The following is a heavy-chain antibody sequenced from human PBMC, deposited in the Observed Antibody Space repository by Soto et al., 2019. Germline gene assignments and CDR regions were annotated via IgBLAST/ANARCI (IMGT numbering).Heavy chain of an antibody. CDR1: GGSISSYY. CDR3: ARAVAYYYYGMDV. CDR2: IYYSGST. Sequence: SETLSLTCTVSGGSISSYYWSWIRQPPGKRLEWIGYIYYSGSTYYNPSLKSRVTISVDTSKNQFSLKLSSVTAADTAVYYCARAVAYYYYGMDVWGQGTTVTVSS. J-gene: IGHJ6*02. V-gene: IGHV4-59*08. D-gene: IGHD2-15*01.